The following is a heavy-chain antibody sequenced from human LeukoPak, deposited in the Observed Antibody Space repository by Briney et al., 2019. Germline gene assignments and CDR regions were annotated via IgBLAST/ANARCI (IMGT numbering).Heavy chain of an antibody. CDR1: GGSLSSYF. CDR2: VYYSGST. D-gene: IGHD6-19*01. Sequence: PSETLSLTCTVSGGSLSSYFWCWIWQPPGTGLEGVGYVYYSGSTNFPPPLKSRFTISVDASKHQFSLKLSSVTAADTAVYYCARDSRGYSSGWYGDFDIWGQGTMVTVSS. V-gene: IGHV4-59*01. J-gene: IGHJ3*02. CDR3: ARDSRGYSSGWYGDFDI.